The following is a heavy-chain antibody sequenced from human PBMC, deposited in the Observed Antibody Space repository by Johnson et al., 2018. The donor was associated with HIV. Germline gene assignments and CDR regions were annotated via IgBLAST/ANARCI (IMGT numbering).Heavy chain of an antibody. CDR2: IKEDGSEK. Sequence: QLVESGGGLVQPGGSLRLSCTASGFTFSSNWMNWVRQAPGKGLECVANIKEDGSEKYYVDSVRGRFTISRDNAKNSLYLQMNSLRAEDTAVYYCARPIARGASDIWGQGTMVTVSS. D-gene: IGHD1-26*01. J-gene: IGHJ3*02. V-gene: IGHV3-7*05. CDR1: GFTFSSNW. CDR3: ARPIARGASDI.